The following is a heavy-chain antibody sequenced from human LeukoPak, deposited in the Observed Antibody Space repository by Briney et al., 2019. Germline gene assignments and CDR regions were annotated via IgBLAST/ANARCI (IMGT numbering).Heavy chain of an antibody. V-gene: IGHV4-34*01. CDR2: INHSGST. Sequence: SETLSLTCAVYGGSFSNYYWSWIRQPPGKGLEWIGEINHSGSTNYNPSLKSRVTISVDTSKNQFSLKLSSVTAADTAVYYCARWIGYCSSTSCYTPSYFDYWGQGTLVTVSS. D-gene: IGHD2-2*02. CDR3: ARWIGYCSSTSCYTPSYFDY. J-gene: IGHJ4*02. CDR1: GGSFSNYY.